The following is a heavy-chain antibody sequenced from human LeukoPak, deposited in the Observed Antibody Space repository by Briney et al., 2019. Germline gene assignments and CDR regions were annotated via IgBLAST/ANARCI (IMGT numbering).Heavy chain of an antibody. J-gene: IGHJ4*02. V-gene: IGHV3-7*05. CDR3: ARGDQQLLWFKV. D-gene: IGHD3-10*01. CDR2: IKQDGSEK. Sequence: QPEGSLRLSCAASGFTFSNYYMSWVRQAPGEGLEWVANIKQDGSEKYYVDSVKGRFTISRDNAKKSLYLQMNSLRAEDTAMYYCARGDQQLLWFKVWGQGTLVTVSS. CDR1: GFTFSNYY.